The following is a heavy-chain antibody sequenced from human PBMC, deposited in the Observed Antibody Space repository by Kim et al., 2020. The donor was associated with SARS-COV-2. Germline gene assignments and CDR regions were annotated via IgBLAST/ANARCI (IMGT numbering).Heavy chain of an antibody. CDR3: ARDRQGNNWFDP. CDR2: IYYSGST. J-gene: IGHJ5*02. V-gene: IGHV4-59*13. Sequence: SETLSLTCTVSGGSISSYYWSWIRQPPGKGLEWIGYIYYSGSTNYNPSLKSRVTISVDTSKNQFSLKLSSVTAADTAVYYCARDRQGNNWFDPWGQGTLVTVSS. CDR1: GGSISSYY. D-gene: IGHD6-13*01.